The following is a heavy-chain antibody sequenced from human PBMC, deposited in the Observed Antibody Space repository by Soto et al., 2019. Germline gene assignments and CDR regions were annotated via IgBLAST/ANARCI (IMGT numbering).Heavy chain of an antibody. J-gene: IGHJ2*01. CDR2: INPTGGGL. Sequence: GGSLRLSCEAPGFTFSSQVMNWFRQAPGKGLDWVSPINPTGGGLFYAASGRGRFTISRDNSKNPLYLQMDRLRVEDAAIYYCVKDRPTVVTPDYFFDLWGRGTLVTVSS. D-gene: IGHD4-17*01. CDR1: GFTFSSQV. CDR3: VKDRPTVVTPDYFFDL. V-gene: IGHV3-23*01.